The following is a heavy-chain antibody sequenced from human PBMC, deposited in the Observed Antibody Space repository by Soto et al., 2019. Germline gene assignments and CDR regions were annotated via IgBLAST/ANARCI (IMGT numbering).Heavy chain of an antibody. D-gene: IGHD3-3*01. CDR3: ASDRDLRFLELLLSVPYYYYGMDV. V-gene: IGHV3-21*01. CDR2: ISSSSSYI. J-gene: IGHJ6*02. Sequence: EVQLVESGGGLVKPGGSLRLSCAASGFTFSSYSMNWVRQAQGKGLEWVSSISSSSSYIYYADSVKGRFTISRDNARNSRYLQMNSLRAEDTAVYYCASDRDLRFLELLLSVPYYYYGMDVWGQGTTVTVSS. CDR1: GFTFSSYS.